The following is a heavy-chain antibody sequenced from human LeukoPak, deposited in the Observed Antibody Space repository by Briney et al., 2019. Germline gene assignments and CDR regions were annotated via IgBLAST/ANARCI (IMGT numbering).Heavy chain of an antibody. D-gene: IGHD2-15*01. V-gene: IGHV3-23*01. Sequence: PGGSLRLSCAASGFTFSSYAMSWVRQAPGKGLEWVSALSGSGANTYYADSVKGRFTISRDNSKNTLYQQVNSLRAEDTAVYYCAKGVGCSGGTCYSGHGMDVWGQGTTVTVPS. CDR3: AKGVGCSGGTCYSGHGMDV. CDR1: GFTFSSYA. CDR2: LSGSGANT. J-gene: IGHJ6*02.